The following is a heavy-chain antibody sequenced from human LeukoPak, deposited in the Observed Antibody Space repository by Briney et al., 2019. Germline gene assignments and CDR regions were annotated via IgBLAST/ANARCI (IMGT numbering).Heavy chain of an antibody. CDR2: IIPILGIA. Sequence: SVKVSCKASGGTFSSYTISWVRQAPGQGLEWMGRIIPILGIANYAQKFQGRVTITADKSTSTAYMELSSLRSEDTAVYYCARSRGHLAARPWNYWGQGTLVTVSS. CDR1: GGTFSSYT. V-gene: IGHV1-69*02. CDR3: ARSRGHLAARPWNY. D-gene: IGHD6-6*01. J-gene: IGHJ4*02.